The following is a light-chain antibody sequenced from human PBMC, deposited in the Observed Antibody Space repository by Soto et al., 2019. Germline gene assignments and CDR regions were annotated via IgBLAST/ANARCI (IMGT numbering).Light chain of an antibody. V-gene: IGLV2-8*01. J-gene: IGLJ1*01. Sequence: QSALTQPPSASGSPGQSVTISCTGTSSDVGKYDYVSWFQHHPGKAPKLIIYEVSKRPSGVPDRFSGSKSGSTASLTVSGLQTEDEADYFCSSYSSSSTFYVFGAGTKVTVL. CDR1: SSDVGKYDY. CDR2: EVS. CDR3: SSYSSSSTFYV.